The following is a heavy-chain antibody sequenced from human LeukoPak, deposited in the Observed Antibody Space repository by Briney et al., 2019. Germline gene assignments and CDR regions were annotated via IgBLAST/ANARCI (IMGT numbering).Heavy chain of an antibody. D-gene: IGHD3-22*01. J-gene: IGHJ4*02. CDR3: ATPVDYYDSSGYYYFFDY. Sequence: PGGPLRLSCAASGFTFSSYWMHWVRQAPGKGLVWVSRINSDGSSTSYADSVKGRFTISRDNAKNTLYLQMNSLRAEDTAVYYCATPVDYYDSSGYYYFFDYWGQGTLVTVSS. CDR1: GFTFSSYW. V-gene: IGHV3-74*01. CDR2: INSDGSST.